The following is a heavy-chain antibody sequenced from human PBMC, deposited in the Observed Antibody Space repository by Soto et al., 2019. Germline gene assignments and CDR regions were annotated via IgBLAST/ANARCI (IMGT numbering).Heavy chain of an antibody. CDR1: GFTFSSYG. D-gene: IGHD4-17*01. Sequence: QVQLVESGGGVVQPGRSLRLSCAASGFTFSSYGMHWVRQAPGKGLEWVAVIWYDGSNKYYADSVKGRFTISRDNSKNTLYLQMNSLRAEDTAVYYCARDVNGDYDYWGKGTLVTVSS. J-gene: IGHJ4*02. CDR2: IWYDGSNK. CDR3: ARDVNGDYDY. V-gene: IGHV3-33*01.